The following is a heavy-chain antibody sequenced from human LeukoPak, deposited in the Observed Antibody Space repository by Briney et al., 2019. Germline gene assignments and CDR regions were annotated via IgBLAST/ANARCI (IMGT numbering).Heavy chain of an antibody. CDR1: RFTLHNYA. D-gene: IGHD3/OR15-3a*01. V-gene: IGHV3-9*03. CDR3: AKGLGVASLKVDALDM. Sequence: GQSLRPSWAASRFTLHNYAMRWVRQVHRKGRGWDSCITWDSGSVLYADSVRGRFTISRDNAKTSLYLQRHSLSPEAMAFYYCAKGLGVASLKVDALDMWGQGTMVTV. CDR2: ITWDSGSV. J-gene: IGHJ3*02.